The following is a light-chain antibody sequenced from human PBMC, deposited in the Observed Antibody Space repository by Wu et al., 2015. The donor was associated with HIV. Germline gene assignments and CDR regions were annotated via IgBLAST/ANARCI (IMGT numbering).Light chain of an antibody. V-gene: IGKV3-11*01. J-gene: IGKJ5*01. CDR1: QTISIY. CDR2: DAS. CDR3: QQSNNWPRT. Sequence: ETVLTQSPATLSLSPGERATLSCRASQTISIYLAWYQQKPGQAPRLLIYDASNRATGVPARFSGSGSGTDFTLTINSLEPEDFAFYYCQQSNNWPRTLGQGTRLEIK.